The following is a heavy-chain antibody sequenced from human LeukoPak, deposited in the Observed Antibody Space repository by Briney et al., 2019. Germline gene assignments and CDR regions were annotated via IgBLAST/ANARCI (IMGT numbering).Heavy chain of an antibody. Sequence: GGSLRLSCAASGFTFSSYAMSWVRQAPGKGLEWVSSTSATGGTTYYADSVKGRFTFSRDNSKNTLFLQMNSLRAEDTALYCCARVGGNSQTDYWGQGTLVTVSS. CDR3: ARVGGNSQTDY. CDR1: GFTFSSYA. V-gene: IGHV3-23*01. CDR2: TSATGGTT. D-gene: IGHD4-23*01. J-gene: IGHJ4*02.